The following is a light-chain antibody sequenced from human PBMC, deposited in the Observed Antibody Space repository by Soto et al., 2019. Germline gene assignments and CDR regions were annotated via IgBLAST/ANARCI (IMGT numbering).Light chain of an antibody. CDR2: TTS. CDR3: QQHYNTPRT. J-gene: IGKJ1*01. V-gene: IGKV1-39*01. CDR1: QPISDY. Sequence: DIQMTQSPSSLSSSVGDIFTITCRTSQPISDYLNWYQQKPGKAPTLLIYTTSNLQSGVPSRFSGSGSATHFTLTISSLQPEDFATYYCQQHYNTPRTFGQGTKVDIK.